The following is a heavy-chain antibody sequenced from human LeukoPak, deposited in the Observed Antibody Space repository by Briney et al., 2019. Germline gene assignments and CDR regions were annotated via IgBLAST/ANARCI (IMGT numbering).Heavy chain of an antibody. CDR1: GFTFSSYG. J-gene: IGHJ4*02. D-gene: IGHD3-10*01. V-gene: IGHV3-23*01. CDR3: AKDRPITMVRGESRG. Sequence: PGGTLRLSCAASGFTFSSYGMSWVRQAPGKGLEWVSAISGSGGSTYYADSVKGRFTISRDNSKNTLYLQMNSLRAEDTAVYYCAKDRPITMVRGESRGWGQGTLVTVSS. CDR2: ISGSGGST.